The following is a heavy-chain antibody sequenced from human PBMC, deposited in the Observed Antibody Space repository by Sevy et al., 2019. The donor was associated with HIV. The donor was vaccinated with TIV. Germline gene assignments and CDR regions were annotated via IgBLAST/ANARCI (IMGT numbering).Heavy chain of an antibody. Sequence: GGSLRLSCAASGFTFSSYDMHWVRQATGKGLEWVSTIGTAGDTYYPGSVKGRFTISRGNAKNSLYLQMNSLRAGDTAVYYCARGGDIVVVPAVWGYMDVWGKRTTVTVSS. J-gene: IGHJ6*03. V-gene: IGHV3-13*01. CDR3: ARGGDIVVVPAVWGYMDV. D-gene: IGHD2-2*01. CDR1: GFTFSSYD. CDR2: IGTAGDT.